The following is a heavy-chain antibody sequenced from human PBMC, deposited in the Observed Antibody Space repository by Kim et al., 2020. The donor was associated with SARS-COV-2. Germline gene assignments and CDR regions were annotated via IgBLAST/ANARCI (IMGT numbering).Heavy chain of an antibody. V-gene: IGHV3-23*01. D-gene: IGHD2-21*02. CDR2: IRASAETT. CDR3: AKDPGESDRRGFAY. CDR1: GFTLINNA. J-gene: IGHJ4*01. Sequence: GGSLRLSCAASGFTLINNAMSWVRQAPGRGLEWVSTIRASAETTYYADSVNGRFTISRDSAENTLYLQLNTLRADDTAVYYCAKDPGESDRRGFAYWG.